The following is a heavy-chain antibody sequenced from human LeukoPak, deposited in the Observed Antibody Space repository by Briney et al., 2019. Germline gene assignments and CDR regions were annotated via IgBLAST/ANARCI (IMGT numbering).Heavy chain of an antibody. CDR1: GFTFSSYA. CDR2: ISSNGGST. D-gene: IGHD3-22*01. J-gene: IGHJ4*02. Sequence: PGGSLRLSCAASGFTFSSYAMHWVRQAPGKGLEYVSAISSNGGSTYYANSVKGRFTTSRDNSKNTLYLQMGSLRAEDMAVYYCARGDSSGYSDFDYWGQGTLVTVSS. CDR3: ARGDSSGYSDFDY. V-gene: IGHV3-64*01.